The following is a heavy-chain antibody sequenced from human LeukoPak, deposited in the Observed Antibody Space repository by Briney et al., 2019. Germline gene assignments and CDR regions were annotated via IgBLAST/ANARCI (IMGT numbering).Heavy chain of an antibody. D-gene: IGHD3-3*01. CDR3: ARGYDFGSGHSSLFDY. J-gene: IGHJ4*02. V-gene: IGHV1-8*03. CDR1: GYTFSNYE. CDR2: MNPNSGNT. Sequence: ASVKVSCKASGYTFSNYEINWVRQATGQGLEWMGWMNPNSGNTGYAQKFQGRVTITRDTSINTAYMELSSLRSEDTAVYYCARGYDFGSGHSSLFDYWGQGTLVTVSS.